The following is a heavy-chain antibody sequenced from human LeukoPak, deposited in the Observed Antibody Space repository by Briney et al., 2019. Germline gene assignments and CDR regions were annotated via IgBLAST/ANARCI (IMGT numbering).Heavy chain of an antibody. Sequence: ASPSLSPTCPVSGGSISSAGYYSSRIRQRPGKGLEWIGYIDDSGTTQYNPCLKPRVTISVDTSKNQFSLKLSSVTAADTAVYYCARAKISRTIFIGTRPLKGWFDPWGQGTLVTVSP. J-gene: IGHJ5*02. CDR1: GGSISSAGYY. CDR3: ARAKISRTIFIGTRPLKGWFDP. CDR2: IDDSGTT. V-gene: IGHV4-31*03. D-gene: IGHD3-3*01.